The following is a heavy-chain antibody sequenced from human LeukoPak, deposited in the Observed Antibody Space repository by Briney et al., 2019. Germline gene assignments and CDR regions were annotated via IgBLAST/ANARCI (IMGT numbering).Heavy chain of an antibody. J-gene: IGHJ4*02. D-gene: IGHD3-9*01. CDR3: ARSYDILTPTLGY. CDR2: IYHSGST. Sequence: PSGTLSLTCAVSGGSIGSSNRWSWVRQPPGKGLEWIGEIYHSGSTNYNPSLKSRVTISVDKSKNQFSLKLSSVTAADTAVYYCARSYDILTPTLGYWGQGTLVTVSS. V-gene: IGHV4-4*02. CDR1: GGSIGSSNR.